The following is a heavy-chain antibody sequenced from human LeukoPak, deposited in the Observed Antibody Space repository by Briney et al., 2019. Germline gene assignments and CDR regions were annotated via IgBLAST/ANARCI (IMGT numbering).Heavy chain of an antibody. CDR1: GFIFSSYA. Sequence: GGSLRLSCAASGFIFSSYAMNWVRQAPGKGLEWVSSISSSSSYIYYADSVKGRFTISRDNAKNSLYLQMNSLRAEDTAVYYCARDKPPLSYYYGSGSYYNGGNYYYYGMDVWGQGTTVTVSS. CDR2: ISSSSSYI. J-gene: IGHJ6*02. CDR3: ARDKPPLSYYYGSGSYYNGGNYYYYGMDV. V-gene: IGHV3-21*01. D-gene: IGHD3-10*01.